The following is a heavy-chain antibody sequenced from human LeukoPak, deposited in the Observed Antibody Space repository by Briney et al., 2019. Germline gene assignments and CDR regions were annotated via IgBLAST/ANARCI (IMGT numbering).Heavy chain of an antibody. CDR3: ARDLSGSNALDY. CDR1: GFTFSNYA. Sequence: GGSLRLSCAASGFTFSNYAMHWVRQAPGKGLEYVSTITTNGDRTYYANSVKGRFTISRDNSKNTLYLQVGSLRAEDMAVYYCARDLSGSNALDYWGQGTLVTVSS. CDR2: ITTNGDRT. D-gene: IGHD1-26*01. J-gene: IGHJ4*02. V-gene: IGHV3-64*01.